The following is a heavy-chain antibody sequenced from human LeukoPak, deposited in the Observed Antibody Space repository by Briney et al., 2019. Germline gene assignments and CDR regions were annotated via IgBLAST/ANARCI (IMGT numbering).Heavy chain of an antibody. CDR3: ARSQPLTGTTFNYYYGMDV. CDR1: GFTFSSYG. D-gene: IGHD1-7*01. CDR2: IWYDGSNK. V-gene: IGHV3-33*01. J-gene: IGHJ6*02. Sequence: GGSLRLSCAASGFTFSSYGMPWVRQAPGKGLEWVAVIWYDGSNKYYADSVKGRFTISRDNSKNTLYLQMNSLRAEDTAVYYCARSQPLTGTTFNYYYGMDVWGQGTTVTVSS.